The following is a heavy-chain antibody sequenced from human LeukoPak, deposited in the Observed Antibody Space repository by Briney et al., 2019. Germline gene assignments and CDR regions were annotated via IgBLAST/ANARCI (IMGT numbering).Heavy chain of an antibody. J-gene: IGHJ4*02. Sequence: ASVKVSCKASGYTFTGYYMHWVRQAPGQGLEWMGRINPNSGGTNYAQKFQGRVTMTRDTSISTAYMELSSLRSEDTAVYYCARGVRYCTNGVCYHFDYWGQGTLVTVSS. CDR1: GYTFTGYY. V-gene: IGHV1-2*06. D-gene: IGHD2-8*01. CDR3: ARGVRYCTNGVCYHFDY. CDR2: INPNSGGT.